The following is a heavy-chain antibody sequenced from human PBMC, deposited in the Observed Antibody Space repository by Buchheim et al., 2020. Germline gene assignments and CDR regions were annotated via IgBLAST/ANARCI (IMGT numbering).Heavy chain of an antibody. CDR1: GFTFSSYA. CDR3: AEGSSPHSGREEHY. Sequence: EVQLLESGGGLVQPGGSLRLSCAASGFTFSSYAMSWVRQAPGKGVEWVSAISGSGGSTYYADSVKGRVTTSRDNSKNTLYLHMNSLRAEDTAVYYCAEGSSPHSGREEHYWGQGTL. J-gene: IGHJ4*02. V-gene: IGHV3-23*01. CDR2: ISGSGGST. D-gene: IGHD1-26*01.